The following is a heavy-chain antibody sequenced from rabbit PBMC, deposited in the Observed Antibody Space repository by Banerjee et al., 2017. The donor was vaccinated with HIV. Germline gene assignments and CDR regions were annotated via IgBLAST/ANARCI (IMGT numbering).Heavy chain of an antibody. V-gene: IGHV1S45*01. CDR3: ARDAGGDGYAYGNL. Sequence: QEQLEESGGGLVQPEGSLTLTCTASGFSFSSTHYISWVRQAPGKGLEWIACIYTGDGNTHYASWAKGRFTISKTSSTVDLKMTSLTAADTATYFCARDAGGDGYAYGNLWGPGTLVTVS. CDR2: IYTGDGNT. J-gene: IGHJ4*01. CDR1: GFSFSSTHY. D-gene: IGHD6-1*01.